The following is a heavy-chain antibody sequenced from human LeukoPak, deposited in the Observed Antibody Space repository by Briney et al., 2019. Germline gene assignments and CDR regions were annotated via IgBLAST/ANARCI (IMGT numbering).Heavy chain of an antibody. J-gene: IGHJ4*02. CDR3: ARVADYDFWSGPTYYFDY. CDR1: GYTFTGYY. CDR2: INPNSGGT. D-gene: IGHD3-3*01. V-gene: IGHV1-2*02. Sequence: ASVKVSCKASGYTFTGYYMHWVRQAPGQGLEWMGWINPNSGGTNYAQEFQGRVTMTRDTSISTAYMELSRLRSDDTAVYYCARVADYDFWSGPTYYFDYWGQGTLGTVSS.